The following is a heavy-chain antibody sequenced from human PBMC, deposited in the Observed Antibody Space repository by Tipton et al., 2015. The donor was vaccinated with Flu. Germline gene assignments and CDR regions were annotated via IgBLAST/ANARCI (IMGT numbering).Heavy chain of an antibody. CDR3: ATTQFYFYRFEH. D-gene: IGHD3-22*01. V-gene: IGHV4-59*01. J-gene: IGHJ4*02. CDR1: GGSISSYY. CDR2: VHYTGST. Sequence: LRLSCTVSGGSISSYYWTWLRQTPGKGLEWIGYVHYTGSTNYNPSLKSRVTISGDTSKNQFSLRLSSVTTADTAVYYCATTQFYFYRFEHWGQGILVTVSS.